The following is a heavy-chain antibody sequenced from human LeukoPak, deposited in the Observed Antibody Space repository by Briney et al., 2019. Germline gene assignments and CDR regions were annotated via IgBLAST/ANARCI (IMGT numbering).Heavy chain of an antibody. J-gene: IGHJ5*02. V-gene: IGHV4-39*07. Sequence: SETLSLTCTVSGGYIITSGHYWGWIRQPPGKGLEWIGSVYYTGVTSTNPFFRSRMSISVDTSKNQFSLNLTSVTAADAAVYYCARDLGRFDPWGQGTLVTVSS. CDR3: ARDLGRFDP. D-gene: IGHD7-27*01. CDR2: VYYTGVT. CDR1: GGYIITSGHY.